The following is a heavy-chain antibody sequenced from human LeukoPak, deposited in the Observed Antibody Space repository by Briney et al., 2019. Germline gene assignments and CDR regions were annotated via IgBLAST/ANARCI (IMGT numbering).Heavy chain of an antibody. J-gene: IGHJ3*02. Sequence: GGSLRLSCAASGFTFSSYAMSWVRQAPGKGREWGSAISGSGGSTYYADSVKGRFTISRDNSKNTLYLQMNSLRAEDTAVYYCANVRIYADLDAFDIWGQGTMVTVSS. D-gene: IGHD4-17*01. CDR2: ISGSGGST. CDR3: ANVRIYADLDAFDI. CDR1: GFTFSSYA. V-gene: IGHV3-23*01.